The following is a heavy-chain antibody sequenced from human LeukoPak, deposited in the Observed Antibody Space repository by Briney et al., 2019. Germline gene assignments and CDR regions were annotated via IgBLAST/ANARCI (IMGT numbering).Heavy chain of an antibody. Sequence: GGSLRLSCAASGFTFSSYSMNWVRQAPGKGLEWVSAISGSGGSTYYADSVKGRFTISRDNSKNTLYLQMNSLRAEDTAVYYCAKDLTPYDFWSGYYFWGQGTLVTVSS. D-gene: IGHD3-3*01. CDR2: ISGSGGST. CDR1: GFTFSSYS. CDR3: AKDLTPYDFWSGYYF. V-gene: IGHV3-23*01. J-gene: IGHJ4*02.